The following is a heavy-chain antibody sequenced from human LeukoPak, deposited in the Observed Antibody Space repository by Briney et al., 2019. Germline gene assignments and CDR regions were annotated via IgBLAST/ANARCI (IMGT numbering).Heavy chain of an antibody. CDR3: AREGGAEDYYDSSGYSAFDY. D-gene: IGHD3-22*01. V-gene: IGHV1-2*02. Sequence: VASVKVSCKASGYTFTGYYMHWVRQAPGQGLEWMGRINPNSGGTNYAQKFQGRVTMTRDTSISTAYMELSRLRSDDTAVYYCAREGGAEDYYDSSGYSAFDYWGQGTLVTVSS. CDR1: GYTFTGYY. CDR2: INPNSGGT. J-gene: IGHJ4*02.